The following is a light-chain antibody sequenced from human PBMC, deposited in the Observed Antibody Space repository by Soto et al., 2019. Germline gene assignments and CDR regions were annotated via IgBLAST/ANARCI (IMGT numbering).Light chain of an antibody. CDR1: TSNIGNNY. Sequence: QSVLTQPPSLSAAPGQTVTISSSGSTSNIGNNYVSWYRQLPGTAPKLLIYDTYKRPSGIPDRFSGSKSGTSATLVIIGLQTGDEADYYCGTWDSSLSAHVFGPGTKLTVL. CDR2: DTY. J-gene: IGLJ1*01. V-gene: IGLV1-51*01. CDR3: GTWDSSLSAHV.